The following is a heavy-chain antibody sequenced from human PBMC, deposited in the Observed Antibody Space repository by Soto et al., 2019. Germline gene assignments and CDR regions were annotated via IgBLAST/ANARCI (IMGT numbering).Heavy chain of an antibody. V-gene: IGHV1-69*06. Sequence: QVQLVQSGAEVKKPGSSVKVSCKASGGTFSSYGITWVRQAPGQGLEWMGGIVPIFGSINLAQKFRGRLTITQDKSTSTVYMELSSLTSEDTAVYYCASRERVDAFDVWGQGTMVTVSS. CDR3: ASRERVDAFDV. CDR1: GGTFSSYG. D-gene: IGHD1-26*01. CDR2: IVPIFGSI. J-gene: IGHJ3*01.